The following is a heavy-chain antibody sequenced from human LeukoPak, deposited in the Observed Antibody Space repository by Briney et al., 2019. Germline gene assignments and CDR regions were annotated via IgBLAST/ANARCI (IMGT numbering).Heavy chain of an antibody. J-gene: IGHJ5*02. V-gene: IGHV4-61*02. CDR2: IYTSGST. CDR3: ARDPGYYYDSSGYSSGDWFDP. CDR1: GGSISSGSYY. D-gene: IGHD3-22*01. Sequence: SETLSLTCTVSGGSISSGSYYWSWIRQPAGKGLEWIGRIYTSGSTNYNPSLKSRVTISVDTSKNQCSLKLSSVTAADTAVYYCARDPGYYYDSSGYSSGDWFDPWGQGTLVTVSS.